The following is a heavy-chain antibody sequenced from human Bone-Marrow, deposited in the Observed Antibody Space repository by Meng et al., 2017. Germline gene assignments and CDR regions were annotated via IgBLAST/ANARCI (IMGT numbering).Heavy chain of an antibody. V-gene: IGHV4-34*01. J-gene: IGHJ4*02. CDR2: INHSGST. Sequence: QVQLQQGGAGLLKPSETLSLTFAVYGGSLSGYYWSWIRQPPGKGLEWIGEINHSGSTNYNPSLKSRVTISVDTSKNQFSLKLSSVTAADTAVYYCARGFELTYDRGNDYWGQGTLVTVSS. CDR1: GGSLSGYY. D-gene: IGHD5-12*01. CDR3: ARGFELTYDRGNDY.